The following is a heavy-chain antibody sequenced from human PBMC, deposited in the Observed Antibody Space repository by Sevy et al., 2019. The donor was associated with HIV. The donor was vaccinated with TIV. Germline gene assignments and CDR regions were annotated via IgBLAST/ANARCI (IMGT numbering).Heavy chain of an antibody. CDR1: GFTFGSYW. CDR3: ARLYSSSSGRGLDN. J-gene: IGHJ4*02. CDR2: IKEDGSGR. Sequence: GGSLRLSCAASGFTFGSYWMTWVWQAPGKGLEWVANIKEDGSGRFYVDSVRGRFTVSRDNAKKTLYLQMNNLRGEDTALYYCARLYSSSSGRGLDNWGQRALVTVSS. D-gene: IGHD6-6*01. V-gene: IGHV3-7*01.